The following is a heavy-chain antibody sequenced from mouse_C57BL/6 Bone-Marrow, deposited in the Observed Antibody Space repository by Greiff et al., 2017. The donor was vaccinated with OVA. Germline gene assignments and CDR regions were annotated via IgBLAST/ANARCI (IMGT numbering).Heavy chain of an antibody. D-gene: IGHD6-1*01. J-gene: IGHJ2*01. Sequence: EVQVVESGAELVKPGASVKLSCTASGFNIKDYYMHWVKQRTEQGLEWIGRIDPEDGETKYAPKFPGKAPITADTSSNTAYLQLSSLTSEDTAVYYCARTAYFDYWGQGTTLTVSS. CDR2: IDPEDGET. V-gene: IGHV14-2*01. CDR3: ARTAYFDY. CDR1: GFNIKDYY.